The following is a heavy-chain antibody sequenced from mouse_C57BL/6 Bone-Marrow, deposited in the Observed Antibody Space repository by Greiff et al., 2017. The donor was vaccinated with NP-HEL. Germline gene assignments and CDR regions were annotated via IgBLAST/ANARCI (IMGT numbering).Heavy chain of an antibody. V-gene: IGHV1-75*01. CDR3: ARSPYYGSSSDFDV. CDR2: IFPGSGST. D-gene: IGHD1-1*01. J-gene: IGHJ1*03. CDR1: GYTFTDYY. Sequence: VQLQQSGPELVKPGASVKISCKASGYTFTDYYINWVKQRPGQGLEWIGWIFPGSGSTYYNEKFKGKATLTVDKSSSTAYMLLSSLTSEDSAVYFCARSPYYGSSSDFDVWGTGTTVTVSS.